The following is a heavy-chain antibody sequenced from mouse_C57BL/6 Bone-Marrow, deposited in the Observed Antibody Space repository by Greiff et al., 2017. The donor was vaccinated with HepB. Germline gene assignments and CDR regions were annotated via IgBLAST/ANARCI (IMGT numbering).Heavy chain of an antibody. CDR3: ARGGSSYLGYWYFDV. Sequence: VHVKQSVAELVRPGASVKLSCTASGFNIKNTYMHWVKQRPEQGLEWIGRIDPANGNTKYAPKFQGKATITADTSSNTAYLQLSSLTSEDTAIYYCARGGSSYLGYWYFDVWGTGTTVTVSS. V-gene: IGHV14-3*01. CDR1: GFNIKNTY. D-gene: IGHD1-1*01. J-gene: IGHJ1*03. CDR2: IDPANGNT.